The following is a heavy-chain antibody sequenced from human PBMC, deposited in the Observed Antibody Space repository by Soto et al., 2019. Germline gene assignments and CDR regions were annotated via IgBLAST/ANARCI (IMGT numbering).Heavy chain of an antibody. CDR2: ISSSSSYI. D-gene: IGHD2-15*01. CDR3: ARAPVVVAAPDRLIFDY. V-gene: IGHV3-21*01. J-gene: IGHJ4*02. CDR1: GFTFSSYS. Sequence: PGGSLRLSCAASGFTFSSYSMNWVRQAPGKGLEWVSSISSSSSYIYYADSVKGRFTISRDNAKNSLYLQMNSLRAEDTAVYYCARAPVVVAAPDRLIFDYWAQGTLVTGSS.